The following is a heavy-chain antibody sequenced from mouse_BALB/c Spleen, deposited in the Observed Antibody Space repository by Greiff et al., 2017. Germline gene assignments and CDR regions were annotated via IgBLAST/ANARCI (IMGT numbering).Heavy chain of an antibody. CDR1: GYTFTSYW. CDR2: IYPGDGDT. CDR3: ARSPYGYDGGPFAY. Sequence: VQLQQSGAELARPGASVKLSCKASGYTFTSYWMQWVKQRPGQGLEWIGAIYPGDGDTRYTQKFKGKATLTADKSSSTAYMQLSSLASEDSAVYYCARSPYGYDGGPFAYWGQGTLVTVSA. J-gene: IGHJ3*01. V-gene: IGHV1-87*01. D-gene: IGHD2-2*01.